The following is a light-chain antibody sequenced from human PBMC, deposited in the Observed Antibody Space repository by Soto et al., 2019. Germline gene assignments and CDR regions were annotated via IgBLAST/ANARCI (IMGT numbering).Light chain of an antibody. CDR2: GAS. Sequence: DIRLTQSPSSLSASVGDRVTISCRASQSISTYLMWYQQKPGKAPNLLIYGASSLQNGVPSRLSGSGSGTEFTLTISGLQPEDCATYYCQQSSITPRSFGQGTKVDIK. V-gene: IGKV1-39*01. CDR3: QQSSITPRS. J-gene: IGKJ1*01. CDR1: QSISTY.